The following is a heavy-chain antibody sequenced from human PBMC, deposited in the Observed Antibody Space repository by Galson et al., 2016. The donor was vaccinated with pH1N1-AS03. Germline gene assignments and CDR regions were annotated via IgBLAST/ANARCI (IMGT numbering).Heavy chain of an antibody. D-gene: IGHD6-6*01. CDR3: ARAGREEYRSTSLKSYHYYYGMDV. CDR2: ITPIFGTT. CDR1: GGTFSNYA. Sequence: VKVSCKASGGTFSNYAFNWVRLAPGQGLEWMGGITPIFGTTKYAQKFQGRVTITADKSTNTADMELRSLRSEDTALSYCARAGREEYRSTSLKSYHYYYGMDVWGQGTTVIVSS. J-gene: IGHJ6*02. V-gene: IGHV1-69*06.